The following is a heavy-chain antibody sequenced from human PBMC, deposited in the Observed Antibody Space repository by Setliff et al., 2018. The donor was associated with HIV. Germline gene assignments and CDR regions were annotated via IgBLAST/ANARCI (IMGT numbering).Heavy chain of an antibody. D-gene: IGHD3-22*01. V-gene: IGHV4-39*07. CDR1: GGSIGSSPYY. CDR3: AKDPYDSIRLNWFDP. CDR2: IYYSGST. J-gene: IGHJ5*02. Sequence: PSETLSLTCTVSGGSIGSSPYYWGWIRQPPGKGLEWIGSIYYSGSTYYNPSLKSRVTMSIDTSKNQFSLKLSSVTAAATAVYYCAKDPYDSIRLNWFDPWGQGTLVTVSS.